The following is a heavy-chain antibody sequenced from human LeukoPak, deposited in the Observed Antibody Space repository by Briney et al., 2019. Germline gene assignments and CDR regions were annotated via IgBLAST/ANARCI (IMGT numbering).Heavy chain of an antibody. CDR3: AREGTYYGSGSSYGMDV. CDR2: ISSDRK. J-gene: IGHJ6*02. CDR1: GFNFTNYA. Sequence: QPGRSLRLSCAASGFNFTNYAMHWVRQAPGKGLEWVAVISSDRKYYGDSVKGRFTISRDVTKNTLFLQMNSLRAEDTAVYYCAREGTYYGSGSSYGMDVWGRGTTVTVSS. D-gene: IGHD3-10*01. V-gene: IGHV3-30*03.